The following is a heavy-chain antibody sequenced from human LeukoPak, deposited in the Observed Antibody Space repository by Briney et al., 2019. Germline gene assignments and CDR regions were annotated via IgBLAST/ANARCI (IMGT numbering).Heavy chain of an antibody. CDR2: IYYSGST. CDR3: ARTRYCTNGVCVGMDV. CDR1: GGSISSYY. Sequence: SETLSLTCTVSGGSISSYYWSWIRQPPGKGLEWIGYIYYSGSTNYNPSLKSRVTISVDTSKNQFSLKLSSVTAADTAVYYCARTRYCTNGVCVGMDVWGQGTTVTVSS. D-gene: IGHD2-8*01. J-gene: IGHJ6*02. V-gene: IGHV4-59*01.